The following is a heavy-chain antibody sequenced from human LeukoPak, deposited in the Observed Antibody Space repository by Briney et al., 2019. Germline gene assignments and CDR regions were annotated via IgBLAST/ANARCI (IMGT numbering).Heavy chain of an antibody. V-gene: IGHV4-59*01. Sequence: SETLSLTCTVSGGSISSYYWSWIRQPPGKGLEWIGYIYYRGSTNYNPSLKSRVTISVDTSKNQFSLKLSSVTAADTAVYYCARSGFLEWLLQPGYFDYWGQGTLVTVSS. J-gene: IGHJ4*02. CDR2: IYYRGST. D-gene: IGHD3-3*01. CDR3: ARSGFLEWLLQPGYFDY. CDR1: GGSISSYY.